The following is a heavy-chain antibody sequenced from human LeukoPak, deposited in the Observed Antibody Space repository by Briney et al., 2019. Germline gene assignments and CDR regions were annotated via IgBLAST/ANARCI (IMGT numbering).Heavy chain of an antibody. CDR3: ARSIHDYGDYRPFWH. CDR1: GGTFSSYA. Sequence: GASVKVSCKASGGTFSSYAISWVRQAPGQGLEWMGRIIPIFGTANYAQKFQGRVTITTDESTSTAYMELSSLRSEDTAVYYCARSIHDYGDYRPFWHWGQGTLVTVSS. J-gene: IGHJ4*02. V-gene: IGHV1-69*05. CDR2: IIPIFGTA. D-gene: IGHD4-17*01.